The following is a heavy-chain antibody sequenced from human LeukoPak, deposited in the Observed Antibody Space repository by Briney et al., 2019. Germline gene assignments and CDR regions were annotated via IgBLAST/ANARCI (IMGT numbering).Heavy chain of an antibody. Sequence: SETLSLTCAVSGGSISSSNCYWGWIRQPPGKGLEWIGSMYYSGSTYYNPSLKSRVTMSVDTSKNQFSLKLSSVTAADTAVYYCARVGATNYYHYYYMDVWGKGTTVTVSS. J-gene: IGHJ6*03. V-gene: IGHV4-39*01. CDR2: MYYSGST. CDR1: GGSISSSNCY. CDR3: ARVGATNYYHYYYMDV. D-gene: IGHD1-26*01.